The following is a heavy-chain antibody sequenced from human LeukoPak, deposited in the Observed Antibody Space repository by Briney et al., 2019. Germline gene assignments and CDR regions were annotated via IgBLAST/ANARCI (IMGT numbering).Heavy chain of an antibody. CDR1: GYSFTSYW. J-gene: IGHJ4*02. CDR2: IDPGDSYA. Sequence: GESLKISCKGSGYSFTSYWITWVHQTPGKGLEWMGRIDPGDSYANYSPSFQGHVTISADKSISTAYLQWSSLKASDTGMYYCARCTASSSNDYWGQGTLVTVSS. V-gene: IGHV5-10-1*01. D-gene: IGHD6-19*01. CDR3: ARCTASSSNDY.